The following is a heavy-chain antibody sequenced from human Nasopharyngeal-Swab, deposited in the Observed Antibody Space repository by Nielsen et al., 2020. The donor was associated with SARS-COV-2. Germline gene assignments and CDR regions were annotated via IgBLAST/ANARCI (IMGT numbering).Heavy chain of an antibody. D-gene: IGHD6-25*01. CDR3: SRGGTSPFDS. J-gene: IGHJ5*01. Sequence: SETLSLTCPVSGGSINIHYWSWIRQPPGKGLEWIGFFYDSGSTRLNPSLESRVTISVDTSKKQFSLKLNSVTAAATAVYYCSRGGTSPFDSWGQGTLVTVSS. CDR2: FYDSGST. CDR1: GGSINIHY. V-gene: IGHV4-59*08.